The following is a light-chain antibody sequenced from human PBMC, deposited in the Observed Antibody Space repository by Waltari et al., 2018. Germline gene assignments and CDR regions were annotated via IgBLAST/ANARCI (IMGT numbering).Light chain of an antibody. CDR3: CSFTSSSTWI. J-gene: IGLJ2*01. CDR2: DVS. V-gene: IGLV2-14*03. CDR1: PGALVAYTY. Sequence: QSALTQPASVSGSPGQSIPTPCTGAPGALVAYTYVSWYQQHPGKAPKLLIFDVSSRPSGVSPRFSGSKSANTASLIISGLQAEDEADYYCCSFTSSSTWIFGGGTKLTVL.